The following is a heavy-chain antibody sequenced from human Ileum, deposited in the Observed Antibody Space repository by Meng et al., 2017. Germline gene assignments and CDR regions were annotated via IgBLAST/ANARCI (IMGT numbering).Heavy chain of an antibody. Sequence: QGQLRESGPGRLKPSGTLSLPCAVSSGSITSDTYWSWVRLPPGKGLEWIGQISHSGSTFYNPSLKSRVTMSVDKSKSQFSLMLTSVTAADTAVYYCARHGGYYQGFWGQGTLVTVSS. D-gene: IGHD4-23*01. J-gene: IGHJ4*02. CDR3: ARHGGYYQGF. CDR1: SGSITSDTY. CDR2: ISHSGST. V-gene: IGHV4-4*02.